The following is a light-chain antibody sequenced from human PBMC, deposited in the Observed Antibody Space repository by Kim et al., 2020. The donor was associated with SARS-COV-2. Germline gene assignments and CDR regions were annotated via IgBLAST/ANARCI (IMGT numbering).Light chain of an antibody. V-gene: IGLV5-37*01. J-gene: IGLJ2*01. CDR2: YFSDSDK. Sequence: LTCTLPSAINFGSPNVSWFQQKPGSPPRYLLYYFSDSDKGQGSGVPSRFSGSKDASANTGILLISGLQSEDEGDYYCMIWPRNAVLFGGGTQLTVL. CDR1: SAINFGSPN. CDR3: MIWPRNAVL.